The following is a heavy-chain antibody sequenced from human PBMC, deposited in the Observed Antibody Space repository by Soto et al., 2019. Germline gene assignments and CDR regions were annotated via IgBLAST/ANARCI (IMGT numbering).Heavy chain of an antibody. V-gene: IGHV4-59*01. CDR3: ARDYDIWTGPTRRGAFEI. CDR2: IYYSGST. D-gene: IGHD3-9*01. J-gene: IGHJ3*02. Sequence: SEILSLTCTVSGGSISSFYWSWIRQPPGKGLEWIGYIYYSGSTNYNPSLKSRVTISVDTSKNQFSLKLISVTAADTAVYYCARDYDIWTGPTRRGAFEIWGQGTMVTVSS. CDR1: GGSISSFY.